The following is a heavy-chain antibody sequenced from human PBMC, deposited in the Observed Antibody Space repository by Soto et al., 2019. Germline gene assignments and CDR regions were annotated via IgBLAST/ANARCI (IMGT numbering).Heavy chain of an antibody. D-gene: IGHD2-2*02. CDR2: ITASGGST. CDR3: AHTQGIVLVPAAIWY. CDR1: GFTFSSYA. J-gene: IGHJ4*02. Sequence: VHLLESGGGLVQPGGSLRLSCAASGFTFSSYAMSWVRQAPGKGLEWVSGITASGGSTSYADSVKGRFTISRDNSKNTLYLQMNSLGAEDTAVYYCAHTQGIVLVPAAIWYWGQGTLVTVSS. V-gene: IGHV3-23*01.